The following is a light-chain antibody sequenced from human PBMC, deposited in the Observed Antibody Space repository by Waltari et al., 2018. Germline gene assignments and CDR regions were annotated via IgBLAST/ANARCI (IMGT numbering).Light chain of an antibody. CDR2: AVS. CDR1: SSDVGNYKR. Sequence: QSALTQPASVSGSPGQSITISCTGTSSDVGNYKRVSWYQQHPGKAPKLMIYAVSKRPSGVSDRFSASKSGDMASLTSSGLQPEDDAEYFCSSYAGSSKGVFGGGTKVTVL. CDR3: SSYAGSSKGV. J-gene: IGLJ2*01. V-gene: IGLV2-23*02.